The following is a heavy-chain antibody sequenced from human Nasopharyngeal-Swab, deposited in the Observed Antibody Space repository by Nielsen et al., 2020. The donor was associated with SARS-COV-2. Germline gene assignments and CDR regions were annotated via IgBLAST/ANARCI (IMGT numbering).Heavy chain of an antibody. Sequence: SETLSLTCTVSGGSIASGGFYWTWIRQHPGKGLEWIEYIYYSGNTYYNPSLESRITISVDTSKNQFSLKLNSVTAADTAVYYCARGWAGHYFDYWGRGTLVTVSS. CDR3: ARGWAGHYFDY. V-gene: IGHV4-31*03. J-gene: IGHJ4*02. CDR2: IYYSGNT. D-gene: IGHD3-10*01. CDR1: GGSIASGGFY.